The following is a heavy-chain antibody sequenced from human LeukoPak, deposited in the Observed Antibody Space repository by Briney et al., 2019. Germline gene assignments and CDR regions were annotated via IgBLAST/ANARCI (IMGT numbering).Heavy chain of an antibody. Sequence: SKTLSLTCTVSGGSISSYSWSWIRQPAGKGLEWIGRIYTSGSTNYNPSLKSRVTMSVDTSKNQFSLKLSSVTAADTAVYYCASSYSGSHPIFDYWGQGTLVTVSS. CDR1: GGSISSYS. CDR2: IYTSGST. CDR3: ASSYSGSHPIFDY. D-gene: IGHD1-26*01. J-gene: IGHJ4*02. V-gene: IGHV4-4*07.